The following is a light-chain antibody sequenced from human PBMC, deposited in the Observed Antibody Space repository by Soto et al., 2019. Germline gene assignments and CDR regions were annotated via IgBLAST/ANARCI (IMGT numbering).Light chain of an antibody. CDR2: EVS. CDR3: SSYTTSFTRV. J-gene: IGLJ1*01. CDR1: SSDVGGYNH. Sequence: QSVLTQPASVSGSPGQSITISCTGTSSDVGGYNHVSWYQQHPGKAPKLMIYEVSNRPSGVSNRFSGSKSGNTASLTISGLQAEDEADYYCSSYTTSFTRVFGTGTKVTVL. V-gene: IGLV2-14*01.